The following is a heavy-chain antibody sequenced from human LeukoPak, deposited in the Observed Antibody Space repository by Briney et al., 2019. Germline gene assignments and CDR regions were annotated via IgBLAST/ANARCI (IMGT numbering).Heavy chain of an antibody. V-gene: IGHV4-34*01. CDR3: AGGAAAGTIDY. Sequence: SETLSLTCAVYGGSFSGYYWSWIRQPPGKGLEWIGEINHSGSTNYNPSLKSRVTISVDTSKNQFSLKLSSVTAADTAVYYCAGGAAAGTIDYWGQGTLVTVSS. CDR2: INHSGST. CDR1: GGSFSGYY. D-gene: IGHD6-13*01. J-gene: IGHJ4*02.